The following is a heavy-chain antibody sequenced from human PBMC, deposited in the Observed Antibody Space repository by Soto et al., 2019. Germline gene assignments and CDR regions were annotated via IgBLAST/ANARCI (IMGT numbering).Heavy chain of an antibody. CDR2: ISSSSSYI. Sequence: PGGSLRLSCAASGFTFSSYSMNWVRQAPGKGLEWVSSISSSSSYIYYADSVKGRFTISRDNAKNSLYLQMNSLRAEDTAVYYCAREGQLDREFHYWGQGTLVTVSS. D-gene: IGHD6-6*01. CDR1: GFTFSSYS. V-gene: IGHV3-21*01. CDR3: AREGQLDREFHY. J-gene: IGHJ4*02.